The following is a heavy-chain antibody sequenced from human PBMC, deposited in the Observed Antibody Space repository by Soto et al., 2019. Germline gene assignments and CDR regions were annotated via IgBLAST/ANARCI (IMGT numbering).Heavy chain of an antibody. Sequence: PSETLSLTCAVSGGSFTSNNWWTWVRQPPGQGLEWIGEIYRTGSTNYNPSLKSRVTISLDKSENQFSLKVTTLTAADTAVYYCASRDPGTSVDYWGQGTLVTVSS. J-gene: IGHJ4*02. CDR2: IYRTGST. D-gene: IGHD1-7*01. CDR3: ASRDPGTSVDY. V-gene: IGHV4-4*02. CDR1: GGSFTSNNW.